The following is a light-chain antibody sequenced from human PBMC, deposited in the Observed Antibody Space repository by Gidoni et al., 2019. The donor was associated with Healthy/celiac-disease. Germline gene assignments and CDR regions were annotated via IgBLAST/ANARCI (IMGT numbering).Light chain of an antibody. J-gene: IGKJ2*01. V-gene: IGKV3-20*01. CDR1: QSFSISY. CDR3: RQYGSYLYT. CDR2: VES. Sequence: DIVLTQSRGTLSLSPGERATLSCRASQSFSISYLAWYQHKPGQPPRLLIYVESSRATGITDRFSGSGSGRDFTLTISRLEAEDFAVYYCRQYGSYLYTFGQGTKLEIK.